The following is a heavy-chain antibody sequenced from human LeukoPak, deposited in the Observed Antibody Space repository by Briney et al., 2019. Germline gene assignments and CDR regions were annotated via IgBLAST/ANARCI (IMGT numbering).Heavy chain of an antibody. Sequence: SETLSLTCTVSGGSISSGDYYWSWIRQPPGKGLEWIGYIYYSGGTYYNPSLKSRVTISVDTSKNQFSLKLSSVTAADTAVYYCARSVDTAMVSGMDVWGQGTTVTVSS. CDR2: IYYSGGT. CDR1: GGSISSGDYY. V-gene: IGHV4-30-4*01. CDR3: ARSVDTAMVSGMDV. D-gene: IGHD5-18*01. J-gene: IGHJ6*02.